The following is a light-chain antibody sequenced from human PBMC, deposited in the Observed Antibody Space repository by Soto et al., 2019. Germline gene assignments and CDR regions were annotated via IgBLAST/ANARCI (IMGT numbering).Light chain of an antibody. CDR1: NSNIGSHL. V-gene: IGLV1-44*01. CDR3: AAWDGSLQSWV. CDR2: TNN. J-gene: IGLJ3*02. Sequence: QSVLTQPPSASGAPGQRVTISCSGSNSNIGSHLVNWYQQVPGTAPKLLIYTNNQRPSGVPDRFSDAKSGTSASLATGGLQSEDEADYYCAAWDGSLQSWVFGGGTKLTVL.